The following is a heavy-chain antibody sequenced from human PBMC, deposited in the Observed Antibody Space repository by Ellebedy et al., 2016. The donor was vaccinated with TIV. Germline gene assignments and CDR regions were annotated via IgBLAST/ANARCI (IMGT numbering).Heavy chain of an antibody. CDR1: GGSISSYY. J-gene: IGHJ5*02. CDR2: IYYSGST. D-gene: IGHD3-22*01. Sequence: SETLSLXXTVSGGSISSYYWSWIRQPPGKGLEWIGYIYYSGSTNYNPSLKSRVTISVDTSKNQFSLKLSSVTAADTAVYYCARSLGSYYDSSYDWFDPWGQGTLVTVSS. CDR3: ARSLGSYYDSSYDWFDP. V-gene: IGHV4-59*01.